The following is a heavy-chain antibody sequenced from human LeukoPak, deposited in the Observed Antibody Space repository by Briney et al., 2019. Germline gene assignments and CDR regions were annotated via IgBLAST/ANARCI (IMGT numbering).Heavy chain of an antibody. D-gene: IGHD2-15*01. CDR3: ATSGDCSGGSCPSDY. Sequence: SETLSLTCTVSGGSISSGSYYWSWIRQPAGNGLEWIGRIYTSGSTNYNPSLKSRVTISVDTSKNQFSLKLSSVTAADTAVYYCATSGDCSGGSCPSDYWGQGTLVTVSS. J-gene: IGHJ4*02. CDR1: GGSISSGSYY. V-gene: IGHV4-61*02. CDR2: IYTSGST.